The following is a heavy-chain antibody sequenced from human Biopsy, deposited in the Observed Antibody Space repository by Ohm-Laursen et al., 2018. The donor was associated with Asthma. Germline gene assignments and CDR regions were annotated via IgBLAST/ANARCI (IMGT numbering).Heavy chain of an antibody. V-gene: IGHV3-30*03. Sequence: SLRLSCTASGFVFSQSGMHWVRQAPGKGLEWVALISSDGHNNYYKDSVKGRFTISRDNSKLRLYLEINSLRVEDSAVYYCARESGQDSGGTGAFNRWGQGIMVAVSS. CDR2: ISSDGHNN. CDR3: ARESGQDSGGTGAFNR. J-gene: IGHJ3*02. CDR1: GFVFSQSG. D-gene: IGHD4-23*01.